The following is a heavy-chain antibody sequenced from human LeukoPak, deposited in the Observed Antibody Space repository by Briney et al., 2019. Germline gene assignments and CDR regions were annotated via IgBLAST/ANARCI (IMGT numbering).Heavy chain of an antibody. V-gene: IGHV3-48*02. CDR1: GFSFDSYS. CDR2: ISSGSSTT. D-gene: IGHD6-19*01. CDR3: ARGSIAVAGSTHYYGLDV. J-gene: IGHJ6*02. Sequence: GGSLRLSCAASGFSFDSYSMNWVRQAPGKGLEWVSHISSGSSTTYYADSVKGRFTISRDNAKNSLYLQVSSLRDEDTAVYYCARGSIAVAGSTHYYGLDVWGQGTLVTVSS.